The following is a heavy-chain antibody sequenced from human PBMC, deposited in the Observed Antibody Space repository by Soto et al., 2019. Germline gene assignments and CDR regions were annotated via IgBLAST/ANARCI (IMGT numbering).Heavy chain of an antibody. CDR3: ARLGGFYQSLDS. D-gene: IGHD3-22*01. Sequence: SETLSLTCAVSGDSISSSKWWSWVRQPPGKGLEWIGDIYYSGTTTYNPSLKSRVIISVDTSKNQFSLNLTSVTAADTAVYYCARLGGFYQSLDSWGQGTLVTVSS. V-gene: IGHV4-4*02. CDR2: IYYSGTT. CDR1: GDSISSSKW. J-gene: IGHJ5*01.